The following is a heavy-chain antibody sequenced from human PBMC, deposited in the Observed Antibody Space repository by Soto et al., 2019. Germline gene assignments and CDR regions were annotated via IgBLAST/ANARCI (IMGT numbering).Heavy chain of an antibody. J-gene: IGHJ4*02. Sequence: EVQLVESGGGLVQPGGSLRLSCEPSGLPARPSSRTWAGKAPGKGLEWVSVIYSGGSTFYADSVRGRFTISRDNSKNTVNLQMNSLRAEDTAVYYCARDPWAADYWGQGTLVTVSS. V-gene: IGHV3-66*01. CDR1: GLPARPSS. CDR2: IYSGGST. D-gene: IGHD3-16*01. CDR3: ARDPWAADY.